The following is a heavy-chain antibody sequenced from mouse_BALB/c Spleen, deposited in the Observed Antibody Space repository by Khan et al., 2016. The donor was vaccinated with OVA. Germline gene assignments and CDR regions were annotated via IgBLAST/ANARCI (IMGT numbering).Heavy chain of an antibody. CDR1: GYTFTNYW. D-gene: IGHD2-10*01. CDR2: IYLGDGRV. CDR3: ARNAYVGNYFDY. J-gene: IGHJ2*01. Sequence: QVQLQQPGAELVKPGASVKLSCKASGYTFTNYWVHWVKQGPGQGLEWIGEIYLGDGRVNYNEKFKNKASLTVDRSSSTAYMQLSSLTSEDSAVYYCARNAYVGNYFDYWGQGTTLTVSS. V-gene: IGHV1S81*02.